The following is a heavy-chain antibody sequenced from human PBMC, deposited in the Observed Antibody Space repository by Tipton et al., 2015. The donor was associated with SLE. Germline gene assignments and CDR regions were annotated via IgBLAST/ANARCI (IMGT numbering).Heavy chain of an antibody. Sequence: TLSLTCTVSGYPIGSGYYWGWIRQPPGKGLEWIGSMYHSGDTFYNPSLKSRLTISMDKSKNQYSLKLSSVTAADTAVYYCARDQWDYWGQGILVTVSS. CDR1: GYPIGSGYY. CDR2: MYHSGDT. CDR3: ARDQWDY. J-gene: IGHJ4*02. D-gene: IGHD6-19*01. V-gene: IGHV4-38-2*02.